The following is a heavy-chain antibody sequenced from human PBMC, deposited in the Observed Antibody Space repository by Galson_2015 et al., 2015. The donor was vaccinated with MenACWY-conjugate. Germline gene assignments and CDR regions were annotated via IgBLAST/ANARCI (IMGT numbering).Heavy chain of an antibody. CDR2: IYPGDSDT. J-gene: IGHJ6*03. D-gene: IGHD6-13*01. CDR3: ARHGSSWYYMDV. Sequence: KVSCKASGGTFSSYAISWVRQAPGQGLEWMGIIYPGDSDTRYSPSFQGQVTISADKSISTAYLQWSSLKASDTAMYYCARHGSSWYYMDVWGKGTTVTVSS. CDR1: GGTFSSYA. V-gene: IGHV5-51*01.